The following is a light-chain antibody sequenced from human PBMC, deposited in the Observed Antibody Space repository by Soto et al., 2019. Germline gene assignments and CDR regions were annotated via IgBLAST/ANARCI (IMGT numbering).Light chain of an antibody. CDR3: SSHAGSNSYAV. CDR2: EVS. Sequence: QSALTQPPSASGSSGQSVTISCTGTSSDVGGYNYVSWYQQYPAKAPKLLIYEVSKRPSGVPDRFSGSKSGNTASLTVSGLQAEDEADYFCSSHAGSNSYAVFGGGTKLTVL. CDR1: SSDVGGYNY. J-gene: IGLJ2*01. V-gene: IGLV2-8*01.